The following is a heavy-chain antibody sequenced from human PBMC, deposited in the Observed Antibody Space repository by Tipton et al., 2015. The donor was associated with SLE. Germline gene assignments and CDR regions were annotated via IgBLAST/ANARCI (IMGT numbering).Heavy chain of an antibody. Sequence: GLVKPSETLSLTCSVSGGSISSRSHYWGWIRQPPGKGLEWIGSIHYSGNTYDNPSLKSRVTISVDTSKNQFSLKLSSVAAADTAVYYCARQVYGDYSPNWFDPWGQGILVTVSS. CDR3: ARQVYGDYSPNWFDP. J-gene: IGHJ5*02. V-gene: IGHV4-39*07. D-gene: IGHD4-17*01. CDR2: IHYSGNT. CDR1: GGSISSRSHY.